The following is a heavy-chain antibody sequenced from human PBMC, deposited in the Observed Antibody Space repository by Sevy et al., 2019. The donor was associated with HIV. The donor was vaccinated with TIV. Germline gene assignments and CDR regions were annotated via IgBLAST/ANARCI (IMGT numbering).Heavy chain of an antibody. V-gene: IGHV3-66*01. CDR2: IYSDGST. CDR3: ERASGDCGNTNCQLGLYYYYYYGMDG. Sequence: GGSLRLSCVASGFTVSNNYMSWVRQAPGKGLEWVSVIYSDGSTFYADSVKGRFTISSDNSKNTLYLQMNGLRVEDTAVYYCERASGDCGNTNCQLGLYYYYYYGMDGWGQGTTVTVSS. CDR1: GFTVSNNY. J-gene: IGHJ6*02. D-gene: IGHD2-2*01.